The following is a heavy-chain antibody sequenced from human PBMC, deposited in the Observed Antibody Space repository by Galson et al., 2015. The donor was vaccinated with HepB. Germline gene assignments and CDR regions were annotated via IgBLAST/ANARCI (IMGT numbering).Heavy chain of an antibody. J-gene: IGHJ6*02. CDR1: GFTFSNYG. Sequence: SLRLSCAASGFTFSNYGMNWVRQAPGKGLEWVSSISGSRSYIYYTNSVKGRFAISRDNAKNSLYLQMNNLRAEDTAVYYCARSTQPRGDYSAANYYFYGMDVWGQGTTVTVSS. V-gene: IGHV3-21*01. CDR3: ARSTQPRGDYSAANYYFYGMDV. CDR2: ISGSRSYI. D-gene: IGHD4-17*01.